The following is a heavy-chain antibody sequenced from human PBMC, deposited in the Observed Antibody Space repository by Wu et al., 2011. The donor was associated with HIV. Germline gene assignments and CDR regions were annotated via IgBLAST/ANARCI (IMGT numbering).Heavy chain of an antibody. J-gene: IGHJ4*02. CDR1: GGTFSNYG. CDR3: ARDGEAVRGLVTY. Sequence: QVQLVQSGAEVKKSGSSVKVSCKASGGTFSNYGISWVRQAPGQGLEWMGGFIPVFGSAHYAQKLQGRVTMTTDTSTSTAYMELRSLRSDDTAVYYCARDGEAVRGLVTYWGQGTLVTVSS. D-gene: IGHD3-10*01. V-gene: IGHV1-69*05. CDR2: FIPVFGSA.